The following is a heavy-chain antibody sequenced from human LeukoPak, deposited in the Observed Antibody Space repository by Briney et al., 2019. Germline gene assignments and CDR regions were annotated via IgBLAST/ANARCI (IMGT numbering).Heavy chain of an antibody. V-gene: IGHV4-59*01. CDR2: IYYSGST. J-gene: IGHJ5*02. D-gene: IGHD6-13*01. Sequence: SETLSLTCTVSGGSISSYYWSWIRQPPGKGLEWIGYIYYSGSTNYNPSLKSRVTISVDTSKNQFSLKLSSVTAADTAVYYCARLAAAGHGGWFDPWGQGTLVTVSS. CDR1: GGSISSYY. CDR3: ARLAAAGHGGWFDP.